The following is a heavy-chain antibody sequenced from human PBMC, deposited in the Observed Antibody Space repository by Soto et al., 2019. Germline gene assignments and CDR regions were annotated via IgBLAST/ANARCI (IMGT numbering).Heavy chain of an antibody. CDR1: GFTFDDYA. D-gene: IGHD2-15*01. Sequence: DVQLVESGGGLVQPGRSLRLSCAASGFTFDDYAMHWVRQAPGKGLEWVSGISWNSGSIGYGDSVKGRFTISRDNAKNFLYLQMNSLRAEDTAFYYCAKGGRYCSGGSCYSGAFDIWGQGTMVTVSS. CDR3: AKGGRYCSGGSCYSGAFDI. V-gene: IGHV3-9*01. J-gene: IGHJ3*02. CDR2: ISWNSGSI.